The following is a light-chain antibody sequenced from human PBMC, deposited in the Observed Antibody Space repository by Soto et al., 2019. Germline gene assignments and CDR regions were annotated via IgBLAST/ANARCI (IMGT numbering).Light chain of an antibody. J-gene: IGKJ2*01. CDR3: QQSDSFPHT. V-gene: IGKV1-12*01. CDR2: AAS. Sequence: DIQMTQSPSSVSASVGDRVTITCRASQGISNWLAWYQQKAGQAPKLLIYAASGLHSVVPSRFSGSGSCTDFTLTIRSLQPEDFATYFCQQSDSFPHTFGRGTKLEI. CDR1: QGISNW.